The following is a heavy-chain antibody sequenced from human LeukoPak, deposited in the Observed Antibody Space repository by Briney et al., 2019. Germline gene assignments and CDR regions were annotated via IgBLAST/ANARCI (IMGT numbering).Heavy chain of an antibody. D-gene: IGHD1-26*01. V-gene: IGHV4-59*08. CDR2: IYYSGST. CDR3: AGLYSAASGATDC. CDR1: GGSISSYY. J-gene: IGHJ4*02. Sequence: PSETLSLTCTVSGGSISSYYWSWIRQPPGKGLEWIGYIYYSGSTNYNPSLKSRLTMSVDTSKNHFFLKLNSVTAADTAVYYCAGLYSAASGATDCWGQGTLVTVSS.